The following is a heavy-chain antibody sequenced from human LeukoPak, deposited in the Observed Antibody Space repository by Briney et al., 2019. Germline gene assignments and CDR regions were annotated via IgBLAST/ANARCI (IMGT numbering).Heavy chain of an antibody. CDR3: ARARLTDGGSDY. CDR2: TASSTKT. D-gene: IGHD2-15*01. V-gene: IGHV3-21*06. CDR1: GFTFSSHD. Sequence: RGSLRLSCAASGFTFSSHDMYWVRQAPGEGLEWVSSTASSTKTYYADSVRGRFTISRDSAKNSLSLQMNSLRAEDTAVYYCARARLTDGGSDYWGQGTLVTVSS. J-gene: IGHJ4*02.